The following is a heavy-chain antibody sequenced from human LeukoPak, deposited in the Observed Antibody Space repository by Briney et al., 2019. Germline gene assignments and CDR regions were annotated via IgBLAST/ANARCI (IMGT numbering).Heavy chain of an antibody. Sequence: GGSLRLSCADSGFTFSTYWMTWVRQAPGKGLEWVANIKTDGRQTYYLHSVKGRSTISRDNAKNFLSLQLGSLRADETGVYYCARASMGGRDYHLDSWGQGTLVTVSS. CDR1: GFTFSTYW. CDR2: IKTDGRQT. J-gene: IGHJ4*02. V-gene: IGHV3-7*01. CDR3: ARASMGGRDYHLDS. D-gene: IGHD4/OR15-4a*01.